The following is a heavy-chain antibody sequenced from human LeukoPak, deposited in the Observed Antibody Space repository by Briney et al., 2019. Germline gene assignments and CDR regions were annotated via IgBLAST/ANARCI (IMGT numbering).Heavy chain of an antibody. CDR2: ISYDGSNK. CDR1: GFTFSSYA. CDR3: VLSIAAAAEYYYYYYMDV. J-gene: IGHJ6*03. V-gene: IGHV3-30-3*01. D-gene: IGHD6-13*01. Sequence: GGSLRLSCAASGFTFSSYAVHWVRQAPGKGLEWVAVISYDGSNKYYADSVKGRFTISRDNSKNTLYLQMNSLRVEDTAVYYCVLSIAAAAEYYYYYYMDVWGKGTTVTVSS.